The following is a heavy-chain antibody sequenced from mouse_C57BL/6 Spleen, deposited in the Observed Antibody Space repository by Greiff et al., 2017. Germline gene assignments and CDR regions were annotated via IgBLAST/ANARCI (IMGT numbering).Heavy chain of an antibody. CDR2: IWSGGST. Sequence: VQLQESGPGLVQPSQSLSITCTVSGFSLTSYGVHWVRQSPGKGLEWLGEIWSGGSTDYNAAFISRLSISKDKSKSQVFFKRNSLQADDTAIYYCARNTPYCFAYWGQGTTLTVSS. V-gene: IGHV2-2*01. J-gene: IGHJ2*01. CDR1: GFSLTSYG. CDR3: ARNTPYCFAY.